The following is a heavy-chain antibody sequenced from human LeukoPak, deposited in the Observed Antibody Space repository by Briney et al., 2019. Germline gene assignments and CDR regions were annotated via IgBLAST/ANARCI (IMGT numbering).Heavy chain of an antibody. CDR2: IYYSGST. CDR1: GGSISSYY. D-gene: IGHD6-19*01. CDR3: ARDPGWYDY. V-gene: IGHV4-59*01. J-gene: IGHJ4*02. Sequence: SETLSLTCTVSGGSISSYYWSWIRQPPGKGLEWIGYIYYSGSTNYNPSLKSRVTISVDTSKNQFSLKLSSETAADTAVYYCARDPGWYDYWGQGTLVTVSS.